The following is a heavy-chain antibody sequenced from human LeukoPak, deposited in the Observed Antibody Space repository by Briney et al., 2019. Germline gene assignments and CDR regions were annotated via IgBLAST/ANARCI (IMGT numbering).Heavy chain of an antibody. CDR3: AKDYSSSWLFDY. V-gene: IGHV3-30*18. J-gene: IGHJ4*02. CDR2: ISYDGSNK. Sequence: QAGRSLRLSCAASGFTFSSYGMPWVRQAPGKGLEWVAVISYDGSNKYYADSVKGRFTISRDNSKNTLYLQMNSLRAEDTAVYYCAKDYSSSWLFDYWGQGTLVTVSS. D-gene: IGHD6-13*01. CDR1: GFTFSSYG.